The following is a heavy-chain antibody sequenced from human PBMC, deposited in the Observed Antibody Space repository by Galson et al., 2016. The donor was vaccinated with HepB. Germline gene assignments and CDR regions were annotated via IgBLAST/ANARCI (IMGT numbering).Heavy chain of an antibody. CDR3: AKDEGGSYDH. J-gene: IGHJ5*02. V-gene: IGHV3-30*18. Sequence: SLRLSCAASGFTLSSYRMHWVRQAPGKGLEWVAVISYDGSNKYYADSVKGRFTISGDNSKNTLYLQMNSLRVEDTAVYYCAKDEGGSYDHWGQGTLVTVSS. CDR1: GFTLSSYR. D-gene: IGHD1-26*01. CDR2: ISYDGSNK.